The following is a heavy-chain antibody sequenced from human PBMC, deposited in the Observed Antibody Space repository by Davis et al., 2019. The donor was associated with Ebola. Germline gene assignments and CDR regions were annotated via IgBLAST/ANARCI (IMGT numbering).Heavy chain of an antibody. Sequence: ASVKVSCKASGYTFTSYAMHWVRQAPGQRLEWMGWINAGNGNTEYSQKFQGRVTITRDTSASTVYMELSSLRSEDTAVYFCARLDYSWHYFDYWGQGTLVTVSS. J-gene: IGHJ4*02. V-gene: IGHV1-3*01. CDR3: ARLDYSWHYFDY. CDR1: GYTFTSYA. CDR2: INAGNGNT. D-gene: IGHD4-11*01.